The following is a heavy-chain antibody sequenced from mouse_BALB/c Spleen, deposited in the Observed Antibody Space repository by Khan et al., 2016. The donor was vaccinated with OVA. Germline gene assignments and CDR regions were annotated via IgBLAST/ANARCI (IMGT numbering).Heavy chain of an antibody. CDR2: MNPGSGNT. D-gene: IGHD2-1*01. J-gene: IGHJ3*01. CDR3: ARGGYGTLAY. CDR1: GYAFTDYL. Sequence: QVQLKESGAELVRPGTSVKVSCKASGYAFTDYLIEWVEQRPGQGLEWIGVMNPGSGNTNYNEKFKGKATLTADKSSRTAYMQHSSLTSDDSAVYVCARGGYGTLAYWGQGTPVTVSA. V-gene: IGHV1-54*01.